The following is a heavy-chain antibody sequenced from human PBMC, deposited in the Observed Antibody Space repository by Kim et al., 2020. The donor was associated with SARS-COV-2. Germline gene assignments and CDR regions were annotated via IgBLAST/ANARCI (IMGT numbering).Heavy chain of an antibody. CDR1: GYTFTSYA. J-gene: IGHJ4*02. D-gene: IGHD1-26*01. Sequence: ASVKVSCKASGYTFTSYAMHWVRQAPGQRLEWMGWINAGNGNTKYSQKFQGRVTITRDTSASTAYMELSSLRSEDTAVYYCARTTVNVVGATTRVYYFDYWGQGTLVTVSS. V-gene: IGHV1-3*01. CDR2: INAGNGNT. CDR3: ARTTVNVVGATTRVYYFDY.